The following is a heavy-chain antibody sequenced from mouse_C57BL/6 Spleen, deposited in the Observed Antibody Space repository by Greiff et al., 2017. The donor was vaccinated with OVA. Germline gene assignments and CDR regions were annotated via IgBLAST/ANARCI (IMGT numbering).Heavy chain of an antibody. CDR2: LHPSDSDT. Sequence: QVQLQQPGAELVKPGASVKVSCKASGYTFTSYWLHWVKQRPGQGLEWIGRLHPSDSDTNYNQKFKGKATLTVDKSSSTAYMQLSSLTCEDSAVDYCAIGVLDYYGSKGAMDYWGQGTSVTVSS. CDR3: AIGVLDYYGSKGAMDY. J-gene: IGHJ4*01. V-gene: IGHV1-74*01. D-gene: IGHD1-1*01. CDR1: GYTFTSYW.